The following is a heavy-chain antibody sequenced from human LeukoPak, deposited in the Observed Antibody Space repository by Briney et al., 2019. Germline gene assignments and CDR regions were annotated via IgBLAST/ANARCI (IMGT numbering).Heavy chain of an antibody. CDR2: NGNT. D-gene: IGHD6-13*01. V-gene: IGHV4-61*01. J-gene: IGHJ5*02. CDR3: ARARVAAAGINWFDP. CDR1: GGSVTSGSYH. Sequence: SETLSLTCNVSGGSVTSGSYHWTWIRQAPGKGLEWIGQNGNTNYNPSLKGRVVISLDTSKNQFSLKLSSVTAADTAVYYCARARVAAAGINWFDPWGQGTLVTVSS.